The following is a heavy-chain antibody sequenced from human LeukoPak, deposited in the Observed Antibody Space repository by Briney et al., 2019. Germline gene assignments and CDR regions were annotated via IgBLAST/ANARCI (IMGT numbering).Heavy chain of an antibody. J-gene: IGHJ4*02. CDR1: SGSISGYY. CDR3: ARQSYGGAYYFFGY. V-gene: IGHV4-59*08. Sequence: SETLSLTCTVSSGSISGYYWTWIRQPPGKGLEWIGNIFYSGITNYNPSLKIRVTISFDASKKQFSLKLTSVTAADTAVYYCARQSYGGAYYFFGYWGQGTLVAVSS. CDR2: IFYSGIT. D-gene: IGHD1-26*01.